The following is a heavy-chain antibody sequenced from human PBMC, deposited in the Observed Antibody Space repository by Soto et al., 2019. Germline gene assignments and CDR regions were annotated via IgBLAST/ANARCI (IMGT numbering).Heavy chain of an antibody. J-gene: IGHJ5*02. Sequence: QLQLQESGPGLVKPSETLSLTCTVSGGSISSSSYYWGWIRQPPGKGLEWIGSIYYSGSTYYNPSLKSRVPISVDTSKNQFSLKLSSVTAADPAVYYCASPKIAFYNWFDPWGQGTLVTVSS. D-gene: IGHD3-3*02. CDR1: GGSISSSSYY. CDR3: ASPKIAFYNWFDP. CDR2: IYYSGST. V-gene: IGHV4-39*01.